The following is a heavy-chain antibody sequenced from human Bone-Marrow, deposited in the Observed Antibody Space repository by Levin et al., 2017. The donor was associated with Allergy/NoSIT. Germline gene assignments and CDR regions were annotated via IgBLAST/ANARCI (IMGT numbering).Heavy chain of an antibody. Sequence: PGGSLRLSCAASGFTFSSHAMSWVRQAPGKGLEWVSGVTASGGSTYYADSVKGRFTISRDNSKNTLYLQMKSLRAEDTAVYYCAKDRETFFRCLEVWGQGATVIVSS. D-gene: IGHD2/OR15-2a*01. J-gene: IGHJ6*02. CDR2: VTASGGST. CDR3: AKDRETFFRCLEV. V-gene: IGHV3-23*01. CDR1: GFTFSSHA.